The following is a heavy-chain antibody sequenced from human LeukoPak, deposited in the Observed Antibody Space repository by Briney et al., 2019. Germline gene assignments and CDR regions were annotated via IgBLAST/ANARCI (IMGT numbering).Heavy chain of an antibody. J-gene: IGHJ4*02. CDR1: GGSFSGYY. CDR3: ARGDYYDFWSYFDY. Sequence: SETLSLTCAVYGGSFSGYYWSWIRQPPGKGLEWIGEINHSGSTNYNPSLKSRVTISVDTSKNQFSLKLSSVTAADTAVYYCARGDYYDFWSYFDYWGQGTLVTVSS. CDR2: INHSGST. D-gene: IGHD3-3*01. V-gene: IGHV4-34*01.